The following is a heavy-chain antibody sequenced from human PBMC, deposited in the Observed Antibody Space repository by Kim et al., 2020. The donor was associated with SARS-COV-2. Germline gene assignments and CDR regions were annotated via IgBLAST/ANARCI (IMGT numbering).Heavy chain of an antibody. D-gene: IGHD1-26*01. CDR1: GFTFSSYW. CDR2: INSDGSST. J-gene: IGHJ4*02. CDR3: ARSGGSYGLGLFDY. V-gene: IGHV3-74*01. Sequence: GGSLRLSCAASGFTFSSYWMHWVRQAPGKGLVWVSRINSDGSSTSYADSVKGRFTISRDNAKNTLYLQMNSLRAEDTAVYYCARSGGSYGLGLFDYWGQGTLVTVSS.